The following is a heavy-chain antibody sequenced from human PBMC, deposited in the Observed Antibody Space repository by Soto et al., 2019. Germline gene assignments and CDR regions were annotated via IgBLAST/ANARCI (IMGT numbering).Heavy chain of an antibody. D-gene: IGHD5-12*01. J-gene: IGHJ4*02. Sequence: SETLSLTCTVSGGSISYYYWGWTRQPPGKGLEWIGSIYYSGNTHYNPSLKSRVTISVDTSMNQFSLNLDSVTAVDSAVYYCVRGGYVHAFDYWGQGALVPSPQ. V-gene: IGHV4-59*01. CDR1: GGSISYYY. CDR2: IYYSGNT. CDR3: VRGGYVHAFDY.